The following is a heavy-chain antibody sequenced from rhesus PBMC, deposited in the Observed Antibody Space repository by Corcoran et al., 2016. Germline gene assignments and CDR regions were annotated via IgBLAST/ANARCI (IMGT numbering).Heavy chain of an antibody. CDR2: SRNGGGST. Sequence: EVQLVESGGGLVQPGGSLRLSWAASGFTFITYGMSWVRQAPGKGLEWVSYSRNGGGSTYYADSMKGRFTISRDNSKNTLSLQMNSLRAEATAVYYCAKDSYGSSYFDYWGQGVLVTVSS. V-gene: IGHV3S5*01. CDR3: AKDSYGSSYFDY. J-gene: IGHJ4*01. D-gene: IGHD4-29*01. CDR1: GFTFITYG.